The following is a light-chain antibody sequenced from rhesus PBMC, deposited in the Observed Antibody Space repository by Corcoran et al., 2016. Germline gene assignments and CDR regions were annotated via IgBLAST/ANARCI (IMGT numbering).Light chain of an antibody. CDR2: KAS. V-gene: IGKV1-74*01. CDR1: ENVNNY. CDR3: QHGYGTPLT. J-gene: IGKJ4*01. Sequence: DIQMTQSPSSLSASVGDRVTITCRASENVNNYLNWYQQKPGKAPKPLIYKASPLQSGVQSRFSGSGSGTDYTFTISSLQPEDGATYYCQHGYGTPLTFGGGTKVELK.